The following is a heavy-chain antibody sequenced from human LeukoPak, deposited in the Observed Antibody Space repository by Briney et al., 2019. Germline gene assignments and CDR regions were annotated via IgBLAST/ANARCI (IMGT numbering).Heavy chain of an antibody. J-gene: IGHJ5*02. CDR2: SKYDGSTA. V-gene: IGHV3-74*03. CDR1: GFTLKNYW. Sequence: PWESLRLSCETSGFTLKNYWWSWLRRAPGKGLEWVSRSKYDGSTAMYAESVKGRFTISRDNARGTLYLQMNSLRVDDTAVYYCAKSDWFDPCGRGILVTVSS. CDR3: AKSDWFDP.